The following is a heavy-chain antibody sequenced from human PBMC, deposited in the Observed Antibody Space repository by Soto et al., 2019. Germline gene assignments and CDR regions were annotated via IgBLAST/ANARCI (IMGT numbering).Heavy chain of an antibody. Sequence: QVQLQESGPGLVKPSQTLSLTCTVSGGSISSGGYYWSWIRQHPGKGLEWIGYIYYSGSTYYNPSLKRRVTIAVDTSKNQFPLKLSSVTAADTAVYYRARWAQLEPRFDYWGQGTLVTVSS. CDR3: ARWAQLEPRFDY. D-gene: IGHD1-1*01. CDR1: GGSISSGGYY. V-gene: IGHV4-31*03. CDR2: IYYSGST. J-gene: IGHJ4*02.